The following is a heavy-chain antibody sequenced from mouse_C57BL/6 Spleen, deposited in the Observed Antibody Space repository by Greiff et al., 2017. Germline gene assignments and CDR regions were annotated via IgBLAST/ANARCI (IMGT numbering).Heavy chain of an antibody. CDR2: IRNKANNHAT. J-gene: IGHJ1*03. V-gene: IGHV6-6*01. CDR1: GFTFSDAW. Sequence: EVTLVESGGGLVQPGGSMKLSCAASGFTFSDAWMDWVRQSPEKGLEWVAEIRNKANNHATYYAESVKGRVTISRDDSKSSVYLQMNSLRAEDTGIYYCTRSWVVRYFDVWGTGTTVTVSS. D-gene: IGHD1-1*01. CDR3: TRSWVVRYFDV.